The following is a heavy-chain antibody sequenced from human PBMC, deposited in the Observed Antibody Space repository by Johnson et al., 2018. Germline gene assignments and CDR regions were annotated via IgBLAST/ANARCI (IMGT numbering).Heavy chain of an antibody. Sequence: QVQLQESGPGLVKPSETLSLTCTVSGGSISSSSYFWGWIRQPPGKGLEWIGSIYYNGRTYYNPSLKSRVTISVDTSKNQFSLKLSSVTAADTAVYYCARDGNSYYYYYMDVWGKGTTVTVSS. J-gene: IGHJ6*03. V-gene: IGHV4-39*07. CDR3: ARDGNSYYYYYMDV. CDR2: IYYNGRT. CDR1: GGSISSSSYF. D-gene: IGHD1-26*01.